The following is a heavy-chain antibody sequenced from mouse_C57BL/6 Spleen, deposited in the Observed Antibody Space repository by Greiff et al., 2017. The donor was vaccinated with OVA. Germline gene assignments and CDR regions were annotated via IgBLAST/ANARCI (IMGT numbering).Heavy chain of an antibody. V-gene: IGHV1-15*01. D-gene: IGHD1-1*02. J-gene: IGHJ4*01. Sequence: QVQLQQSGAELVRPGASVTLSCKASGYTFTDYEMHWVKQTPVHGLEWIGAIDPETGGTAYNQKFKGKAILTADKSSSPAYMELRSLTSEDSAVYYCTRCGGGYAMDYWGQGTSVTVSS. CDR2: IDPETGGT. CDR3: TRCGGGYAMDY. CDR1: GYTFTDYE.